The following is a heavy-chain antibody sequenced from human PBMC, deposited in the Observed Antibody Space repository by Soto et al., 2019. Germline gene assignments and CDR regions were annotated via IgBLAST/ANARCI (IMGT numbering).Heavy chain of an antibody. D-gene: IGHD5-12*01. CDR3: ASTRKSGYGKLDY. CDR1: GGSISSAGYY. J-gene: IGHJ4*02. CDR2: IYYSGNT. V-gene: IGHV4-31*03. Sequence: PSETLSLTCTVSGGSISSAGYYWSWIRQHPGKGLEGIGYIYYSGNTYYNPSLKSRVTMSVDTSKSQFSLKLSSVTAADTAVYYCASTRKSGYGKLDYWGQGTLVTVSS.